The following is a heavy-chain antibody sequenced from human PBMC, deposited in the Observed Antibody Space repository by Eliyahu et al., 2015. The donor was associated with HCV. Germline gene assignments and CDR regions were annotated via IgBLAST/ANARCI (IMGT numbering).Heavy chain of an antibody. Sequence: QVQLVQSGAEVKKPGASVKVSCKASGYTLTSHYIHWVRQAPGQGLEGVGVINPSGDSTSYAQKFQGRVTMTRDTPTTTVYMELSSLRSEDTAVYYCAKFCGNSGCYPYWGQGTLVTVSS. J-gene: IGHJ4*02. D-gene: IGHD2-8*01. CDR2: INPSGDST. CDR3: AKFCGNSGCYPY. CDR1: GYTLTSHY. V-gene: IGHV1-46*01.